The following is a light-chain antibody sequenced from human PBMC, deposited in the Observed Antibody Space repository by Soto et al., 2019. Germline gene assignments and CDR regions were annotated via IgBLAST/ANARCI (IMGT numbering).Light chain of an antibody. Sequence: QSVLTQPASVSGSPGQSITISSTGTSSDVGGYNYVSWYQQHPGKAPKLMIYEVSNRPSGVSNRFSGSKSGNTASLTISGLQAEDEADYYCSSYTSSSTLDVVFGGGTKLTVL. J-gene: IGLJ2*01. V-gene: IGLV2-14*01. CDR2: EVS. CDR3: SSYTSSSTLDVV. CDR1: SSDVGGYNY.